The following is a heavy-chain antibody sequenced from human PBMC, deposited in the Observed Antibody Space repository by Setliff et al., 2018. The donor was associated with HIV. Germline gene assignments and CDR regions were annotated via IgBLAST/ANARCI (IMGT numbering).Heavy chain of an antibody. CDR2: IIPMLRAT. CDR1: GDTFNTYS. V-gene: IGHV1-69*10. CDR3: ARPQWELGVDYYGMDV. D-gene: IGHD1-26*01. J-gene: IGHJ6*02. Sequence: SVKVSCKTSGDTFNTYSISWVRQAPGQGLEWMGGIIPMLRATKYAQRFQGRVTITADKSTSTAYMELSSLRSEDTAVYYCARPQWELGVDYYGMDVWGQGTTVTVSS.